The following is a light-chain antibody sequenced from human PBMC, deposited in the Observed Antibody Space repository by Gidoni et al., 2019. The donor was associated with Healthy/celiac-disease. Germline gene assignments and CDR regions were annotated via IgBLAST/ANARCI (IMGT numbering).Light chain of an antibody. J-gene: IGLJ2*01. Sequence: SSELTQPPSESVSPGQTARIPCSGDKLGDKYACWYQQKPGQSPVLVIYQDSKRPSGIPERFSGSNSGNTATLTISGTQAMDEADYYCQAWDSSTVVFGGGTKLTVL. V-gene: IGLV3-1*01. CDR2: QDS. CDR1: KLGDKY. CDR3: QAWDSSTVV.